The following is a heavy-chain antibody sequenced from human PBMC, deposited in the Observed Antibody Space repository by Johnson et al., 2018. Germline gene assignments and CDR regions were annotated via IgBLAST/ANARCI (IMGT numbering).Heavy chain of an antibody. Sequence: EVQLVESGGGLVQPGGSLRLSCAASGFTFSSYWMSWVRQAPGKGLKWVASMKQDGSKKHYVDSVKGRFTISRDNAKSSLYLQMDNLRAEETAVYYCARDWSQQKGEEDAFDIWGQGTMVTVSS. D-gene: IGHD6-13*01. CDR3: ARDWSQQKGEEDAFDI. CDR1: GFTFSSYW. V-gene: IGHV3-7*01. J-gene: IGHJ3*02. CDR2: MKQDGSKK.